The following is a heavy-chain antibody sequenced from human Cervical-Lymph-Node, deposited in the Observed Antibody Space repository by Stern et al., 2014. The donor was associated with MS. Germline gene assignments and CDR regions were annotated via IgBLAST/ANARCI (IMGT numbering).Heavy chain of an antibody. Sequence: LHLLQSRPPPISPPEPLTISCTGPGFPFSISRLAWLRPLPAPRLAWMGIIYPGDSETRYGPSFQGKVTMSADKSTSTAYLQWSSLNASDTAMYFCARQTTAWASDVWGQGTLVTVSS. V-gene: IGHV5-51*01. J-gene: IGHJ4*02. CDR3: ARQTTAWASDV. D-gene: IGHD1-14*01. CDR2: IYPGDSET. CDR1: GFPFSISR.